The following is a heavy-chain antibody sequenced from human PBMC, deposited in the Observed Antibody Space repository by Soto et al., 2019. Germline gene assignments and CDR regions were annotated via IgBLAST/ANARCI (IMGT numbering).Heavy chain of an antibody. CDR1: GFTVSSKY. D-gene: IGHD2-21*01. J-gene: IGHJ6*03. CDR2: IQSGGTT. Sequence: EVQLVESGGGLVQPGGSLRLSCAASGFTVSSKYMTWVRQAPGKGLEWVSLIQSGGTTYYADSVKGRFTISRDTSENTLHLPMASLLVEDTAVYYCARDDGLCDGVRFYVIPWDVWGKGTTVTVSS. CDR3: ARDDGLCDGVRFYVIPWDV. V-gene: IGHV3-66*01.